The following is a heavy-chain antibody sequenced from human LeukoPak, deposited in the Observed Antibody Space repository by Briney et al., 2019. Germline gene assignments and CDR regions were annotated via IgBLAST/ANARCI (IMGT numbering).Heavy chain of an antibody. CDR3: ARDTKNVEMATIRGAFDI. Sequence: GGSLRLPCADSGFTFSSYWMHWVRQAPGKGLEWVSSISSSSNYIYYADSVKGRFTISRDNAKNSLYLQMNSLRAEDTAVYYCARDTKNVEMATIRGAFDIWGQGTMVTVSS. V-gene: IGHV3-21*01. CDR2: ISSSSNYI. D-gene: IGHD5-24*01. CDR1: GFTFSSYW. J-gene: IGHJ3*02.